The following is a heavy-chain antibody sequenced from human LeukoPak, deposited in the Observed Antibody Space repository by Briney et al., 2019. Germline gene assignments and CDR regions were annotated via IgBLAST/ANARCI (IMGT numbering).Heavy chain of an antibody. J-gene: IGHJ4*02. Sequence: SVKVSCKASGGTFSSYAISWVRQAPGQGLEWMGGIIPIFGTANYAQKFQGRVTITTDESTSTSYMELSSRRSEDTAVYYWAREGYYDSSGYRDYWGQGTLVTVSS. D-gene: IGHD3-22*01. CDR1: GGTFSSYA. CDR2: IIPIFGTA. CDR3: AREGYYDSSGYRDY. V-gene: IGHV1-69*05.